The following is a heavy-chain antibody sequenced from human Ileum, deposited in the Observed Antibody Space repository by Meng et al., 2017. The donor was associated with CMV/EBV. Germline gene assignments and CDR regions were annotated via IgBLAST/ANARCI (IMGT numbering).Heavy chain of an antibody. CDR2: IFHSGAS. CDR3: ADPPAGL. J-gene: IGHJ4*02. CDR1: GGSLIGTNW. D-gene: IGHD3-16*01. V-gene: IGHV4-4*02. Sequence: QMQLQESGPVLVRPSGTPSLTCVVSGGSLIGTNWWNWVRQPPGGGLEWIGEIFHSGASNYNPSLKSRATISIDNSKNQFSLRLTSVTVADTAVYFCADPPAGLWGQGVLVTVSS.